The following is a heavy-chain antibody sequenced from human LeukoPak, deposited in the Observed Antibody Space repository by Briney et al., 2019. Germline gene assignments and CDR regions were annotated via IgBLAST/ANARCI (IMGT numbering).Heavy chain of an antibody. D-gene: IGHD3-9*01. V-gene: IGHV3-30*18. J-gene: IGHJ4*02. CDR1: GFSFSSYG. CDR3: AKDFLDQGLRYFDPSDY. CDR2: TSYDGSNK. Sequence: PGRSLRLSCAASGFSFSSYGMHWVRQAPGKGLEWVALTSYDGSNKYYGDSVKGRFTISRDNSKNTLYLQMNSLRAQDTAVYYCAKDFLDQGLRYFDPSDYWGQGTLVTVSS.